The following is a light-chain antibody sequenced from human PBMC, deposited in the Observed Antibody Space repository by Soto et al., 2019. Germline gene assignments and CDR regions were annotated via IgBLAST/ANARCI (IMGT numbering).Light chain of an antibody. CDR3: ATWDDSLNAAV. CDR2: IDE. J-gene: IGLJ7*01. V-gene: IGLV1-44*01. Sequence: QSALTQPTSLSGTPGQRVTIYCSGSTSNIAGNTVHWYQHLPETAPKLLISIDEQRPSGVPGRFSGSKSGTSASLAISGLQSEDEADYYCATWDDSLNAAVFGGGTQLTVL. CDR1: TSNIAGNT.